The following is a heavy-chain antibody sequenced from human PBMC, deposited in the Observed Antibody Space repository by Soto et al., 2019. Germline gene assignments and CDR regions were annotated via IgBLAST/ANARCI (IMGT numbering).Heavy chain of an antibody. CDR2: TDNGGGST. D-gene: IGHD6-13*01. J-gene: IGHJ4*02. CDR1: GFTFGNYW. V-gene: IGHV3-74*03. Sequence: EVQLAESGGGLIQPGGSLRLSCAASGFTFGNYWMHWVRQAPGKGLVWVSRTDNGGGSTTYADSVKGRFTISRDNAKKTLYLQMNRLRADDTAVYFCARDGPEHSPSLDFWCQGTVVSVSS. CDR3: ARDGPEHSPSLDF.